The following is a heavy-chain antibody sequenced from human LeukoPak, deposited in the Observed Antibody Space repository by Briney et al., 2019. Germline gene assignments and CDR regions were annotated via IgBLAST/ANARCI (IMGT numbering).Heavy chain of an antibody. CDR3: ARGPNWGLDY. J-gene: IGHJ4*02. CDR2: INPDSGGT. V-gene: IGHV1-2*02. Sequence: GASVKVSCKASGYTFTGYSIHWVRQAPGQGLEWMGWINPDSGGTIYVQKFQGRVTMTRDSPISTVYMELSRLSSDDTAVYYCARGPNWGLDYWGQGTLVTVSS. D-gene: IGHD7-27*01. CDR1: GYTFTGYS.